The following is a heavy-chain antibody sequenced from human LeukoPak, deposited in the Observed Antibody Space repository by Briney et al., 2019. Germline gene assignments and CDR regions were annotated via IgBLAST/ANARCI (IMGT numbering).Heavy chain of an antibody. D-gene: IGHD2-15*01. Sequence: GGSLRLSCAASGFTFSTYAMTWVRQAPGKGLEWVSALSGSGGDTYYADSVRGRFNISRDNSKSTLYLQMNSLRAEDMAVYYCARAVGPFDYWGQGTLVTVSS. CDR3: ARAVGPFDY. CDR2: LSGSGGDT. CDR1: GFTFSTYA. J-gene: IGHJ4*02. V-gene: IGHV3-23*01.